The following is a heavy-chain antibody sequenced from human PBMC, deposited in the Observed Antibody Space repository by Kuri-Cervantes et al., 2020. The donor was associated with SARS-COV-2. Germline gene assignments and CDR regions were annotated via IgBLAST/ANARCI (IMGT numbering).Heavy chain of an antibody. CDR2: INPSGGST. CDR1: GYTFTSYY. D-gene: IGHD5-24*01. Sequence: ASVKVSCKASGYTFTSYYMHWVRQAPGQGLEWMGIINPSGGSTTYAQKFQGRVTMTRDTSTSTVYMELSSPRSEDTAVYYCAREWTDPIEMTTPTHFDYWGQGTLVTVSS. V-gene: IGHV1-46*01. J-gene: IGHJ4*02. CDR3: AREWTDPIEMTTPTHFDY.